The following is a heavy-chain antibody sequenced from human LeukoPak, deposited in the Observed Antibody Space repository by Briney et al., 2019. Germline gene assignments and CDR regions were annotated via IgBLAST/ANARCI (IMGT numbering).Heavy chain of an antibody. J-gene: IGHJ5*02. D-gene: IGHD3-3*01. V-gene: IGHV4-34*01. CDR1: GGFFSGYY. CDR2: INHSGST. CDR3: AREGATYYDFWSGYPPRNWFDP. Sequence: PSETLSLTCAVYGGFFSGYYWSWIRQPPGKGLEWIGEINHSGSTNYNPSLKSRVTISVDTSKNQFSLKLSPVTAADTAVYYCAREGATYYDFWSGYPPRNWFDPWGQGTLVTVSS.